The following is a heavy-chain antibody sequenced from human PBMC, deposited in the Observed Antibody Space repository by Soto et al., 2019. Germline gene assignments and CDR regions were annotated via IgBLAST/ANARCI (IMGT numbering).Heavy chain of an antibody. CDR2: IIPILGIA. J-gene: IGHJ6*02. V-gene: IGHV1-69*02. D-gene: IGHD3-10*01. CDR1: GGTFSSYT. Sequence: QVQLVQSGAEVKKPGSSVKVSCKASGGTFSSYTISWVRQAPGQGLEWMGRIIPILGIANYAQKFQGRVTITAAKSTSTAYMEVSSLRSEDTAVYYCATRGFGEALDNDYYGMDVWGQGTTVTVSS. CDR3: ATRGFGEALDNDYYGMDV.